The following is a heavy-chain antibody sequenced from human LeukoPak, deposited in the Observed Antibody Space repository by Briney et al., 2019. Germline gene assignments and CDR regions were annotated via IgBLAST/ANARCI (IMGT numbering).Heavy chain of an antibody. CDR3: ARPRGYGGNSEIDY. CDR1: GYTFTGYY. V-gene: IGHV1-2*02. Sequence: GASVKVSCKASGYTFTGYYMHWVRQAPGQGLEWMGWINPNSGGTNYAQEFQGRVTMTRDTSISTAYMELSRLRSDDTAVYYCARPRGYGGNSEIDYWGQGTLVTVSS. CDR2: INPNSGGT. J-gene: IGHJ4*02. D-gene: IGHD4-23*01.